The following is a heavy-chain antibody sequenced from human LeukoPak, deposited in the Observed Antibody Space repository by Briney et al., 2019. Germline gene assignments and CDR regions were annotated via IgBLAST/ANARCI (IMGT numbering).Heavy chain of an antibody. CDR1: GYSFPTYD. J-gene: IGHJ4*02. CDR3: ARGFRGASFDY. D-gene: IGHD1-26*01. CDR2: MSSKSGHT. Sequence: ASVKVSCTASGYSFPTYDINWVRQATGQGLQWMGWMSSKSGHTAYAQKFQGRVIFTRNISISTAYMEVSSLTSEDTAVYYCARGFRGASFDYWGQGTLVTVSS. V-gene: IGHV1-8*03.